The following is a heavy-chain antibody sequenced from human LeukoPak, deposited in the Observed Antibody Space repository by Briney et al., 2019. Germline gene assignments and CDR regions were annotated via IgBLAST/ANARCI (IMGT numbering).Heavy chain of an antibody. D-gene: IGHD3-10*01. V-gene: IGHV4-39*01. CDR3: ARHLESGTYYAPFDY. Sequence: PSETLSLTCTVSGDSISSSRYYWVWIRQPPGKGLEWIGSVYYSGSPYYNPSLKGQVTISVDTSKNQFALKLSSVTAADTAVYYCARHLESGTYYAPFDYWGQGTLLTVSS. CDR2: VYYSGSP. J-gene: IGHJ4*02. CDR1: GDSISSSRYY.